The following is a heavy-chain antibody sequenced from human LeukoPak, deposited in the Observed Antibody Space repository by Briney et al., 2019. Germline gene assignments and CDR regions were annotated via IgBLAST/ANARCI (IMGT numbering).Heavy chain of an antibody. J-gene: IGHJ4*02. Sequence: PGGSLRLSCAASGFTFSSYEFNWVRQAPGKGLEWVSYISSSGSIIFYADSVKGRFTISRDNAKKSLYLQMNSLRAEDTAIYYCASGVVPPPYWGQGTLVTVSS. CDR2: ISSSGSII. V-gene: IGHV3-48*03. CDR3: ASGVVPPPY. CDR1: GFTFSSYE. D-gene: IGHD3-3*01.